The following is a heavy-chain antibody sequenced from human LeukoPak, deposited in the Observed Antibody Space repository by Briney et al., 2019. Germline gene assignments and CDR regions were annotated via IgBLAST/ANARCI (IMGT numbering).Heavy chain of an antibody. D-gene: IGHD1-26*01. CDR2: IKQDGSEK. CDR1: GFTFSSYW. V-gene: IGHV3-7*01. Sequence: GGSLRLSCTASGFTFSSYWMRWVRQAPGKGLEGVANIKQDGSEKYYVDSVKGRFTISRDNAKNSLYLQMNSLRAEDTAVYYCAREADGSMDVWGKGTTVTVSS. J-gene: IGHJ6*03. CDR3: AREADGSMDV.